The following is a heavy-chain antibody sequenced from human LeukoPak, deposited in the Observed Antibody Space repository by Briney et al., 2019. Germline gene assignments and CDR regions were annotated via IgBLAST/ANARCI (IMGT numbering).Heavy chain of an antibody. CDR3: AKDPFGGTLMTVFDY. Sequence: VGSRWLTRAGCGFTLSNYGIYWVLQAPGEGQEWVSVISRDGGGTDYADSVKGRFTISRDNSRNSLYLQMNSLITEDTALYYCAKDPFGGTLMTVFDYWGQGPLVTVSS. CDR2: ISRDGGGT. V-gene: IGHV3-43*01. J-gene: IGHJ4*02. CDR1: GFTLSNYG. D-gene: IGHD3-16*01.